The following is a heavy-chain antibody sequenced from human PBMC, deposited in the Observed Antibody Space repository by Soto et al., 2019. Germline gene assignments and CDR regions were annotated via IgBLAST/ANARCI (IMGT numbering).Heavy chain of an antibody. CDR2: ISYDRSNK. Sequence: GGSLRLSCAASGFTFSSYAMHWVRQAPGKGLEWVAVISYDRSNKYYADSVKGRFTISRDNSKNTLYLQMNSLRAEDTAVYYCARRPFYYYYYGMDVWGQGTTVTVSS. CDR1: GFTFSSYA. CDR3: ARRPFYYYYYGMDV. V-gene: IGHV3-30-3*01. D-gene: IGHD6-6*01. J-gene: IGHJ6*02.